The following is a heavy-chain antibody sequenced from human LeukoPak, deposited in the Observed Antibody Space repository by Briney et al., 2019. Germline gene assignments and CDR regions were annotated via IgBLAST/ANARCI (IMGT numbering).Heavy chain of an antibody. CDR1: GGSFSGYY. CDR2: INHSGST. V-gene: IGHV4-34*01. Sequence: PSETLSLTCAVYGGSFSGYYWSWIRQPPGKGLEWIGEINHSGSTNYNPSLKSRVTISVDTSKNQFSLKLSPVTAADTAVYYCARGIAVAAPWGQGTLVTVSS. J-gene: IGHJ5*02. D-gene: IGHD6-19*01. CDR3: ARGIAVAAP.